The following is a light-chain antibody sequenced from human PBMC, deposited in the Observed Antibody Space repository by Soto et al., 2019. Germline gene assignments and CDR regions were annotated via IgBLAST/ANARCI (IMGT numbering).Light chain of an antibody. J-gene: IGLJ1*01. CDR1: SSNNGAVYD. V-gene: IGLV1-40*01. CDR3: QSDDSTLSXSKV. CDR2: GNN. Sequence: QSLLTQPPSVSGATVERVTISCTGSSSNNGAVYDVHWYQQLQGTAPKLLIYGNNNRPSGVPDRFSGLKSGTSASLAINALQAEYEADYYCQSDDSTLSXSKVFGTGTKVXV.